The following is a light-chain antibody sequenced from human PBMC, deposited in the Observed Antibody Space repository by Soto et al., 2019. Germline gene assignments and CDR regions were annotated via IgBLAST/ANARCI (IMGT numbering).Light chain of an antibody. V-gene: IGLV2-8*01. Sequence: QSALTQPPSASGSPGQSVTISCTGTSSAVAGYNYVSWYQQHPGKAPKLLIYANNNRPSGVPDRFSGSKSGTSASLAITGLQAEDEADYYCQSYDSSLRVFGGGTQLTVL. CDR1: SSAVAGYNY. CDR2: ANN. J-gene: IGLJ3*02. CDR3: QSYDSSLRV.